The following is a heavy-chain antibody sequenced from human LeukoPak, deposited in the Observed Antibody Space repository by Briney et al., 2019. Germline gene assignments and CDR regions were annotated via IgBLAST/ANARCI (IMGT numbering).Heavy chain of an antibody. J-gene: IGHJ4*02. CDR3: ASRSSIWSGYQDTLYYFDS. Sequence: SETLSLTCTVSGGSISNYYWSWIRQPPGKGLEWIGYIFYSGSTNYNPSLKSRVTISVDTSKNQFSLKLSSVTAADTAVYYCASRSSIWSGYQDTLYYFDSWGKGPVVTVSS. CDR2: IFYSGST. V-gene: IGHV4-59*01. CDR1: GGSISNYY. D-gene: IGHD3-3*01.